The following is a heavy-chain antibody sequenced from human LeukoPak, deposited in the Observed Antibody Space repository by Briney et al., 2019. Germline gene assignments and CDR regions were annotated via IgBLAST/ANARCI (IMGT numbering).Heavy chain of an antibody. D-gene: IGHD2-15*01. CDR2: IWFDGSNR. CDR3: ARDTSGYYDY. J-gene: IGHJ4*02. CDR1: GFTFSSHW. Sequence: GGSLRLSCAASGFTFSSHWMTWVRQAPGKGLDWVGVIWFDGSNRYYADSVKGRFTISRDNSKNTLYLQVNSVRAEDTAVYYCARDTSGYYDYWGQGALVTVSS. V-gene: IGHV3-33*08.